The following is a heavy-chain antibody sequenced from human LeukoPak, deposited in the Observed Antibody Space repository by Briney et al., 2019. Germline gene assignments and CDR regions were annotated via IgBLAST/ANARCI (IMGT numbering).Heavy chain of an antibody. CDR2: ISNSGYT. CDR3: ARDRTMTGDRGIDY. D-gene: IGHD3-22*01. CDR1: GFIFSTYS. Sequence: PGGSLRLSCAASGFIFSTYSMNWVRQAPGKGLEWVSAISNSGYTYYADSVKGRVTISRDNAKSSLYLQMNSLRAEDTAVYYCARDRTMTGDRGIDYWGQGTPITVSS. J-gene: IGHJ4*02. V-gene: IGHV3-21*01.